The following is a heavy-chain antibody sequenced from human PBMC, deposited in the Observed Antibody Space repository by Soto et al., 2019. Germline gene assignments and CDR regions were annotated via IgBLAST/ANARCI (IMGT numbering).Heavy chain of an antibody. J-gene: IGHJ4*02. V-gene: IGHV3-33*01. CDR1: GFTFSSYG. D-gene: IGHD3-22*01. CDR3: ARDHDDSSGYYI. CDR2: IWYDGSNK. Sequence: QPGGSLRLSCAASGFTFSSYGMHWVRQAPGKGLEWVAVIWYDGSNKYYADSVKGRFTISRDNSKNTLYLQMNSLRAEDTAVYYCARDHDDSSGYYIWGQGTLVTVSS.